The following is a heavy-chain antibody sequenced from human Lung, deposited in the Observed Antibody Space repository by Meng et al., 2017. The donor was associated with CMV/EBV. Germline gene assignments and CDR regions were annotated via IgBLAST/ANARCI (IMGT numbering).Heavy chain of an antibody. Sequence: GGSLRLXCATSGFTFVEYAMHWVRQTPGKGLEWVSGIRWNSANIGYADSVKGRFTISRDNAKKTLYLQMNSLRAEDTALYYCTKDRSFLGLDNWGQGTVVTVSS. CDR3: TKDRSFLGLDN. D-gene: IGHD2/OR15-2a*01. CDR1: GFTFVEYA. CDR2: IRWNSANI. J-gene: IGHJ4*02. V-gene: IGHV3-9*01.